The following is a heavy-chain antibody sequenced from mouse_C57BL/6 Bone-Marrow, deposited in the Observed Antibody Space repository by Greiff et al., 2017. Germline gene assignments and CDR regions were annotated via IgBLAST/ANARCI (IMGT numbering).Heavy chain of an antibody. CDR3: ARGKRLAY. D-gene: IGHD2-1*01. V-gene: IGHV1-82*01. J-gene: IGHJ3*01. CDR1: GYAFSSSW. Sequence: VQLQQSGPELVKPGASVKISCKASGYAFSSSWMNWVKQRPGKGLGWIGRIYPGDGDTNYNGKFKGKATLTADKSSSTAYMQLSSLTSEDSAVYFCARGKRLAYWGQGTLVTVSA. CDR2: IYPGDGDT.